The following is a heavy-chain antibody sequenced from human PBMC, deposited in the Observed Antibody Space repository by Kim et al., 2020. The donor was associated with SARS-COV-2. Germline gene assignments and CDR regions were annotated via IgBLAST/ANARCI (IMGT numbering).Heavy chain of an antibody. CDR2: IYYHGSSK. V-gene: IGHV3-33*01. Sequence: GGSLRLFCGASGFIISTSGMHWVRQAPGKGLEWVAVIYYHGSSKYYAASVKGRFTISRDNSKNTVFLQMNSLRLEDMATYYCARGDYGSGNYRGEDDF. D-gene: IGHD3-10*01. J-gene: IGHJ4*01. CDR1: GFIISTSG. CDR3: ARGDYGSGNYRGEDDF.